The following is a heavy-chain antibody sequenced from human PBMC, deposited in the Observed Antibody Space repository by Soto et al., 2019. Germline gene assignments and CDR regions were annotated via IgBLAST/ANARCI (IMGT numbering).Heavy chain of an antibody. CDR3: ARLAYYYGSGSYYRDAFDI. J-gene: IGHJ3*02. CDR1: GYSFTSYW. Sequence: GESLKISCKGSGYSFTSYWIGWVRQMPGKGLEWMGIIYPGDSDTRYSPSSQGQVTISADKSISTAYLQWSSLKASDTAMYYCARLAYYYGSGSYYRDAFDIWGQGTMVTVSS. V-gene: IGHV5-51*01. D-gene: IGHD3-10*01. CDR2: IYPGDSDT.